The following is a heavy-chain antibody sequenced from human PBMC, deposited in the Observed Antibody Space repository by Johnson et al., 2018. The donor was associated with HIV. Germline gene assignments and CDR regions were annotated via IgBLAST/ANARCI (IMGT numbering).Heavy chain of an antibody. V-gene: IGHV3-30-3*01. Sequence: QVQLVESGGGVVQPGRSLRLSCAASEFTFSSYAIHWVRQAPGKGLEWVAIISYDGSNKYYADSVKGRFTISRDNSKNTLYLQMNSLRGEDTAGYYCASLYSGYDNDAFDIWGQGTMVTVSS. D-gene: IGHD5-12*01. J-gene: IGHJ3*02. CDR3: ASLYSGYDNDAFDI. CDR2: ISYDGSNK. CDR1: EFTFSSYA.